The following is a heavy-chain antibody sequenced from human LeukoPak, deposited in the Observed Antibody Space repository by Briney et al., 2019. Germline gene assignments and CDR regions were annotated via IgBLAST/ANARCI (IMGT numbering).Heavy chain of an antibody. CDR3: ARDFLTILGAFDI. D-gene: IGHD3-9*01. CDR2: ISSSSNYI. CDR1: GLTFSTSG. Sequence: GGSLRLSCTASGLTFSTSGFNWVRQAPGKGLEWVSSISSSSNYIYYADSVKGRFTISRDNAKNSLYLQINSLRAEDTAVYYCARDFLTILGAFDIWGQGTMVTVSS. J-gene: IGHJ3*02. V-gene: IGHV3-21*01.